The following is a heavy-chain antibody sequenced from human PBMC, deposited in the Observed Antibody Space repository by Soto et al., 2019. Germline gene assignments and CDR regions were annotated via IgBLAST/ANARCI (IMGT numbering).Heavy chain of an antibody. Sequence: ESLKISCKGSGYTFTSYWISWVRQMPGEGLEWMGAIYPGDSDTRYSPSFQGQVTISADKSLRTAYLQWTSLKASDTALYYCARTRSFTLGFYYDGMDVWGQGTTVTVSS. CDR2: IYPGDSDT. J-gene: IGHJ6*02. CDR1: GYTFTSYW. D-gene: IGHD6-6*01. CDR3: ARTRSFTLGFYYDGMDV. V-gene: IGHV5-51*01.